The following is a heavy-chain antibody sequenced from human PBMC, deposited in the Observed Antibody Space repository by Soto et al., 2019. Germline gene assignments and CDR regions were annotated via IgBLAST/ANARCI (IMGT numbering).Heavy chain of an antibody. CDR1: GFALSNARMG. CDR3: ARIDHARVI. V-gene: IGHV2-26*01. CDR2: IFSNDEK. Sequence: QVTLKESGPVLVKPTETLTLTCTVSGFALSNARMGVSWIRQPPGKALEWLAHIFSNDEKPYSPSLKGRLTVSKGTSRSQVVLTMTNMDPVDTATYYCARIDHARVIWGQRTLVTVSS. J-gene: IGHJ4*02. D-gene: IGHD2-21*01.